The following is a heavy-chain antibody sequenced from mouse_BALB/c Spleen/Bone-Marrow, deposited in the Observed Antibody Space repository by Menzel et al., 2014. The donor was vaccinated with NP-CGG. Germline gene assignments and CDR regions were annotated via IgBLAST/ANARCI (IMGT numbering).Heavy chain of an antibody. D-gene: IGHD1-1*02. J-gene: IGHJ3*01. V-gene: IGHV3-8*02. Sequence: EVKLMESGPSLVKPSQTLSLTCSVTGDSITSGYWNWIRKSPGNKLEYMGYISYSGSTYYNPSLKSRISITRDTSKNQYYLQLNSVTTEDTATYYCARGRAMGFAYWGQGTLVTVSA. CDR2: ISYSGST. CDR1: GDSITSGY. CDR3: ARGRAMGFAY.